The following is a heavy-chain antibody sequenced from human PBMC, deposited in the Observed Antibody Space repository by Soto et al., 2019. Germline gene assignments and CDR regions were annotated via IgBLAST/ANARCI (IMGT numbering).Heavy chain of an antibody. Sequence: SETLSLTCTGSGGSVRSGGYCLSWLRQPPGKGLEWIGYIYYSGSTNYNPSLKSRVTISVDTSKNQFSLKLSSVTAADTAVYYCASQPLWFGALDYWGQANRVTVSA. D-gene: IGHD3-10*01. CDR2: IYYSGST. J-gene: IGHJ4*02. CDR3: ASQPLWFGALDY. V-gene: IGHV4-61*08. CDR1: GGSVRSGGYC.